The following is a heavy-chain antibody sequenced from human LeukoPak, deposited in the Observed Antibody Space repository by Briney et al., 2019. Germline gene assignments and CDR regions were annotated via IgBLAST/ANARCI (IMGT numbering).Heavy chain of an antibody. CDR1: GYTFTGYY. D-gene: IGHD6-19*01. V-gene: IGHV1-2*02. CDR2: INPNSGGT. Sequence: GASVKVSCKASGYTFTGYYMHWVRQAPGQGLEWMGWINPNSGGTNYAQKFQGRVTMTRDTSISTAYMELSRLRSDDTAVYYCARDFRLRGYYYYMDVWGKGTTVTVSS. CDR3: ARDFRLRGYYYYMDV. J-gene: IGHJ6*03.